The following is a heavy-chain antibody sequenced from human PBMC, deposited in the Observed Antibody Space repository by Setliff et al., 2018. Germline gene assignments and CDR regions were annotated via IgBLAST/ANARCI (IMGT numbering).Heavy chain of an antibody. CDR2: INHSGST. D-gene: IGHD6-25*01. Sequence: ASETLSLTCAVYGGSFSGYYWSWIRQPPGKGLEWIGEINHSGSTNYNPSLKSRVTISVDTSKNQFSLKLSSVTAADTATYYCARVSGMGSPPYYYYYYGMDVWGQGTTVTVSS. J-gene: IGHJ6*02. CDR3: ARVSGMGSPPYYYYYYGMDV. CDR1: GGSFSGYY. V-gene: IGHV4-34*01.